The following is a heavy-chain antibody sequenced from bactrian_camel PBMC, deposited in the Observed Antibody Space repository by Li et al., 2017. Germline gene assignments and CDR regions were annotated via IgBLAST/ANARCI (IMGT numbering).Heavy chain of an antibody. J-gene: IGHJ4*01. CDR3: AAGRIWRGPHTPPQCEEESGFTD. Sequence: HVQLVESGGGSMQAGGSLRLSCATSGDAYSTNSVAWFRQSPGKEREGVAVIYPDGDIAWHADSVKGRFTISQNNAKNAVYLQMNRLNAEDTAIYYCAAGRIWRGPHTPPQCEEESGFTDWGQGTQ. V-gene: IGHV3S1*01. CDR2: IYPDGDIA. CDR1: GDAYSTNS. D-gene: IGHD2*01.